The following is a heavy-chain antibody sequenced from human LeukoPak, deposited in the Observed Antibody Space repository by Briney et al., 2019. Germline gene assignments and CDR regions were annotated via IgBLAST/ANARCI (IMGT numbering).Heavy chain of an antibody. J-gene: IGHJ5*02. CDR3: AIRFCTSSTCYVGFDP. CDR2: IYDRGST. D-gene: IGHD2-2*01. Sequence: PLETLSLTCIVSGGSISRTSYFWGWIRQPPGKGLEWIGSIYDRGSTYYNPSLKTRVTISLETSKSHFSLKLTSVTAADTAMYYCAIRFCTSSTCYVGFDPWGQGILVTVSS. V-gene: IGHV4-39*07. CDR1: GGSISRTSYF.